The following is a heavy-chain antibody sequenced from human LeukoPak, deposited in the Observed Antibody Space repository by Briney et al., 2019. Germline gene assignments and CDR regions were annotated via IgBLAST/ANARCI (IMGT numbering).Heavy chain of an antibody. CDR1: GFTFSSYW. Sequence: GGSLRLSCVGSGFTFSSYWMTWVRQAPGKGLEWVANINEDGSEKFYVDSVKGRFTISRDNAKKSVYLQMNSLIVEDTGLCSCARDQGAAGDYWGQGTLVTVSS. CDR3: ARDQGAAGDY. D-gene: IGHD6-13*01. CDR2: INEDGSEK. J-gene: IGHJ4*02. V-gene: IGHV3-7*01.